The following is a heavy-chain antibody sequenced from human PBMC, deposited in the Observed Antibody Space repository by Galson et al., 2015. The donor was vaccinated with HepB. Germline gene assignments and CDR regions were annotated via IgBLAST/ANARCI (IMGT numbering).Heavy chain of an antibody. D-gene: IGHD5/OR15-5a*01. CDR1: GLIFSGHA. V-gene: IGHV3-48*03. CDR3: ARGWGSGVYPFDH. J-gene: IGHJ5*02. Sequence: SLRLSCAASGLIFSGHAMHWVRQAPGQGLEWLSYITVTGRDTGYADAVKGRFTTSRDSAKKSLYLQMNSLRVEDTAIYYCARGWGSGVYPFDHWGQGTLVTVSS. CDR2: ITVTGRDT.